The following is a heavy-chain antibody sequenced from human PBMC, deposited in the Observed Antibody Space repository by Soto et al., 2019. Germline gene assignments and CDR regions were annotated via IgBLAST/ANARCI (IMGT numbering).Heavy chain of an antibody. J-gene: IGHJ4*02. Sequence: PSETLSLTCTVSGSSINSSGYYWGWIRQPPGKGLEWIGSMFCGVSTYYNPSLKSRVTVSVDTSKNQFSLNLRSVTAADTAVYYCARLPSRHLVDYWGQGTLGTVSS. V-gene: IGHV4-39*01. CDR1: GSSINSSGYY. D-gene: IGHD3-3*02. CDR3: ARLPSRHLVDY. CDR2: MFCGVST.